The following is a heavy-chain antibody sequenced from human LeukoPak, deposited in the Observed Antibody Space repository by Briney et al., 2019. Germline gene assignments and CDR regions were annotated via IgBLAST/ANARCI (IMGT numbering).Heavy chain of an antibody. CDR2: IRSKANSYAT. CDR3: TRLSFDI. Sequence: GGSLRLSCAASGFTFSSSAMHWVRQASGKGLEWVGRIRSKANSYATAYAASVKGRFAISRDDSKSTAYLQMNSLKTEDTAVYYCTRLSFDIWGQGTMVTVSS. V-gene: IGHV3-73*01. J-gene: IGHJ3*02. CDR1: GFTFSSSA. D-gene: IGHD6-25*01.